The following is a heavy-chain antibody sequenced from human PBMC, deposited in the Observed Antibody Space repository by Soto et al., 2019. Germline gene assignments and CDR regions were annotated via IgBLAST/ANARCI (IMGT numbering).Heavy chain of an antibody. CDR1: GFTFSSYS. CDR2: ISSSSSYI. D-gene: IGHD6-19*01. Sequence: PGGSLRLSCAASGFTFSSYSMNWVRQAPGKVLEWVSSISSSSSYIYYADSVKGRFTISRDNAKNSLYLQMNSLRAEDTAVYYCARDVIAVAGFDYWGQGTLVTVSS. V-gene: IGHV3-21*01. J-gene: IGHJ4*02. CDR3: ARDVIAVAGFDY.